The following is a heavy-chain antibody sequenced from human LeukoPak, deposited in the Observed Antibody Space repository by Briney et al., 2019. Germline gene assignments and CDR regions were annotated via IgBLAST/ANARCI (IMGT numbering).Heavy chain of an antibody. D-gene: IGHD3-10*01. CDR1: GFTFSSYE. CDR2: ISRSGSSI. CDR3: ARVGYYGSGSYLYTKTGFDY. Sequence: GGSLRLSCAASGFTFSSYEIYWVRQAPGRGLEWVSYISRSGSSIYYADSVKGRFTISRDNAKNSLYLQMNSLRAGDTAVYYCARVGYYGSGSYLYTKTGFDYWGQGTLVTVSS. V-gene: IGHV3-48*03. J-gene: IGHJ4*02.